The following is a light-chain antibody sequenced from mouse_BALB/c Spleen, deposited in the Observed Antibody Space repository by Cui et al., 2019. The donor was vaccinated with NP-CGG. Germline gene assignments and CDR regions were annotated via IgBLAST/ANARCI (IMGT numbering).Light chain of an antibody. CDR1: NGAVTTRNY. Sequence: QAVVTQESALTTSPGETVTLTCRSSNGAVTTRNYANWVQEKPDHLFTGLIGGTNNRAPGVSARFSGSLIGDKAALTITGAQTEDEAIYFCALWYSNHWVFGGGTKLTVL. V-gene: IGLV1*01. CDR3: ALWYSNHWV. CDR2: GTN. J-gene: IGLJ1*01.